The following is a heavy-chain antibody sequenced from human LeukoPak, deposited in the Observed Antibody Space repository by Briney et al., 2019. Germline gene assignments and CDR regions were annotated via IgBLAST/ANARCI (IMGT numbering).Heavy chain of an antibody. CDR3: ARSCSGGSCYYYYGMDV. V-gene: IGHV5-51*01. D-gene: IGHD2-15*01. CDR2: IYPGDSDT. J-gene: IGHJ6*02. CDR1: GYSFTSYW. Sequence: GESLKISCKGSGYSFTSYWIGWVRQMPGKGLEWMGIIYPGDSDTRYSPSLQGQVTISADKSISTAYLQWSSLKASDTAMYYCARSCSGGSCYYYYGMDVWGQGTTVTVSS.